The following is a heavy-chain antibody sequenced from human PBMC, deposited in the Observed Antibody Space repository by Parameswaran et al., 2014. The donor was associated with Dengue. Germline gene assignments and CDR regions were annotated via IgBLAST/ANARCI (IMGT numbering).Heavy chain of an antibody. J-gene: IGHJ6*03. V-gene: IGHV1-69*01. Sequence: WVRQAPGQGLEWMGGIIPIFGTANYAQKFQGRVTITADESTSTAYMELSSLRSEDTAVYYCASHDYSNQPGGYYYYYYMDVWGKGTTVTVSS. CDR3: ASHDYSNQPGGYYYYYYMDV. D-gene: IGHD4-11*01. CDR2: IIPIFGTA.